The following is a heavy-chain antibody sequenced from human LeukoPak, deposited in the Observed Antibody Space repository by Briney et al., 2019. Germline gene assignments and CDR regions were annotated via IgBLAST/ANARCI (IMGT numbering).Heavy chain of an antibody. D-gene: IGHD2-2*01. J-gene: IGHJ4*02. CDR1: GYTFTGYY. CDR3: ARDHCSSTSCLVMDY. CDR2: INPNSGGT. V-gene: IGHV1-2*04. Sequence: GASVKVSCKASGYTFTGYYMHWVRQAPGQGLEWMGWINPNSGGTNYAQKFQGWVTMTSDTSISTAYMELSRLRSDDTAVYYCARDHCSSTSCLVMDYWGQGTLVTVSS.